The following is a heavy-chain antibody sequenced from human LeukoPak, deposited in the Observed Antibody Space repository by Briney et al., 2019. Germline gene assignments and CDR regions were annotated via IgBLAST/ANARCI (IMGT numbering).Heavy chain of an antibody. CDR1: GGSISSYY. D-gene: IGHD3-22*01. Sequence: PTETLSLTCTVSGGSISSYYWSWIRQPPGKGLEWIGYTYYSGSTNYNPSLKSRVTISVDTSKNQFSLKLSSVTAADTAVYYCARAIKYYYDSSGYGWFDPWGQGTLVTVSS. CDR2: TYYSGST. V-gene: IGHV4-59*01. J-gene: IGHJ5*02. CDR3: ARAIKYYYDSSGYGWFDP.